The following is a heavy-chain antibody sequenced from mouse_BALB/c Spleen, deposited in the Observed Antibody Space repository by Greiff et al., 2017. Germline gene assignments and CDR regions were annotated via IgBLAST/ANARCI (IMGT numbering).Heavy chain of an antibody. V-gene: IGHV7-3*02. J-gene: IGHJ2*01. CDR1: GFTFTDYY. CDR2: IRNKANGYTT. D-gene: IGHD2-3*01. CDR3: ARVDGYYYYFDY. Sequence: EVKLLESGGGLVQPGGSLRLSCATSGFTFTDYYMSWVRQPPGKALEWLGFIRNKANGYTTEYSASVKGRFTISRDNSQSILYLQMNTLRAEDSATYYCARVDGYYYYFDYWGQGTTLTVSS.